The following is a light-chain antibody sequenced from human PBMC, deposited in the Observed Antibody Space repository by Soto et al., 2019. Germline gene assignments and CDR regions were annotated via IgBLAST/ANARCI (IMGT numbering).Light chain of an antibody. J-gene: IGKJ4*01. CDR3: HPYGNSPPT. CDR1: QSVGFTF. Sequence: EIVLTQSPGTLSLSPGERATLSCRASQSVGFTFITWYQQIPGQAPRLLIYAASSRASGIPDSFSGSGSGTDFTLTISRLETADFAVYYSHPYGNSPPTFGGGTNVEIK. V-gene: IGKV3-20*01. CDR2: AAS.